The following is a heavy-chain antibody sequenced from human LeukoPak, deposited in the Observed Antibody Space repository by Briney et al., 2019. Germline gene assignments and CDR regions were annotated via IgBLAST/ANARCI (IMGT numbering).Heavy chain of an antibody. Sequence: GGSLRLSCAASAFTFSSYAMSWVRQAPGKGLEWVSAISGSGGNTYYADSLKGRFTISRDNSNNTLYLQMNSLRAEDTSVYYCANDLDAFDIWGQGTMVTVSS. CDR3: ANDLDAFDI. V-gene: IGHV3-23*01. CDR1: AFTFSSYA. CDR2: ISGSGGNT. J-gene: IGHJ3*02.